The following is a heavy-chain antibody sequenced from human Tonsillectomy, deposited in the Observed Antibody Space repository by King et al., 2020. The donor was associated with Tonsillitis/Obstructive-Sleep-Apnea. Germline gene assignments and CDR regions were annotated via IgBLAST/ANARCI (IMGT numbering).Heavy chain of an antibody. CDR1: GFSLSTSGVG. D-gene: IGHD5-24*01. CDR3: AHSDGPFDF. CDR2: IHWDDDK. V-gene: IGHV2-5*02. J-gene: IGHJ4*02. Sequence: TLKESGPTLVKPTQTLTLTCTFSGFSLSTSGVGVGWIRQPSGKALEWLAVIHWDDDKLYSPSLKSRLTITKDTSKNQVVLTMTNMDTVDTGKYYCAHSDGPFDFWGQGTLVTVSS.